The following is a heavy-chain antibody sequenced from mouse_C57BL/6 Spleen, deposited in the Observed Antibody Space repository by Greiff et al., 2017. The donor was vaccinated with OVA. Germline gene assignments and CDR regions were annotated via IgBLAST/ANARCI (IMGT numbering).Heavy chain of an antibody. J-gene: IGHJ4*01. CDR1: GFSLTSYG. CDR2: IWSGGST. D-gene: IGHD1-1*01. CDR3: ARNPLYYYGSSYVYAMDY. V-gene: IGHV2-2*01. Sequence: VQLQESGPGLVQPSQSLSITCTVSGFSLTSYGVHWVRQSPGKGLEWLGVIWSGGSTDYNAAFISRLSISKDNSKSQVFFKMNSLQADDTAIYYCARNPLYYYGSSYVYAMDYWGQGTSVTVSS.